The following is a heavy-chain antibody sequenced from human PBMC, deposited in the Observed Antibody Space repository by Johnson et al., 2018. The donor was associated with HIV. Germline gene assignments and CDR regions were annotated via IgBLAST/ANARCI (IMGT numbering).Heavy chain of an antibody. CDR1: GFTFDDYG. D-gene: IGHD1-26*01. J-gene: IGHJ3*02. CDR3: ARGWSIVGAKSAFDI. V-gene: IGHV3-13*01. Sequence: VQLVESGGGVVRPGGSLRLSCAASGFTFDDYGMSWVRQAPGKGLEWVSAIGTAGATNYPGSVKGRVTISRENAKNSLYLQMNSLRAGDTAVYYCARGWSIVGAKSAFDIWGQGTMVTVSS. CDR2: IGTAGAT.